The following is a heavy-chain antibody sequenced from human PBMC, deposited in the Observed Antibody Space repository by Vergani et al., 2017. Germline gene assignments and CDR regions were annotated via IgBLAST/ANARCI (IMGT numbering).Heavy chain of an antibody. CDR1: GFTFSSYA. CDR2: ISGSGGST. V-gene: IGHV3-23*01. J-gene: IGHJ6*03. CDR3: AKDGLPQTHYYMDV. Sequence: EVQLLESGGGLVQPGGSLRLSCAASGFTFSSYAMSWVRQAPGKGLEWVSAISGSGGSTYYADSVKGRFTITRDNYKNTLYLQMNSLRAEDTAVYYCAKDGLPQTHYYMDVWGKGTTVTVSS.